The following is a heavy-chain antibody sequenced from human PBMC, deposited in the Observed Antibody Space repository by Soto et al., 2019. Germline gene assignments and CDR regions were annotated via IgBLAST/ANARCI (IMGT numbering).Heavy chain of an antibody. CDR3: ARGNFDWLFDDAFDI. J-gene: IGHJ3*02. V-gene: IGHV1-8*01. Sequence: ASVKVSCKASGYTFTSYDINWVRQATGQGLEWMGWMNPNSGNTGCAQKFQGRVTMTRNTSISTAYMELSSLRSEDTAVYYCARGNFDWLFDDAFDIWGQGTMVTVSS. CDR1: GYTFTSYD. D-gene: IGHD3-9*01. CDR2: MNPNSGNT.